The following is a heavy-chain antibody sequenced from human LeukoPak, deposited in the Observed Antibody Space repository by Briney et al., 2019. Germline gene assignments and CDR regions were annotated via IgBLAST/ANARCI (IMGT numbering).Heavy chain of an antibody. J-gene: IGHJ4*02. CDR2: VKSKTDGGTT. CDR1: GFTLSNAW. V-gene: IGHV3-15*01. D-gene: IGHD3-22*01. Sequence: GGSLRLSCAASGFTLSNAWMSWVRQGPGKGMECVGRVKSKTDGGTTDYAAPVKGRFTISRYYSKNTLYLQMNSLKTEDTAVYYCTTAPPYDSSGYPFDYWGPGTLVTVSS. CDR3: TTAPPYDSSGYPFDY.